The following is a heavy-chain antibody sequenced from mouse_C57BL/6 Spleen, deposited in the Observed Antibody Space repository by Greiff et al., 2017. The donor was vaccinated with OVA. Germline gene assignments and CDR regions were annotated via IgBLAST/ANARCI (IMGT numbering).Heavy chain of an antibody. CDR3: ARYYDGYYEDAMDY. J-gene: IGHJ4*01. D-gene: IGHD2-3*01. CDR1: GFTFTDYY. Sequence: EVMLVESGGGLVQPGGSLSLSCAASGFTFTDYYMSWVRQPPGKALEWLGFIRNKANGYTTEYSASVKGRFTISRDNSQSILYLQMNALRAEDSATYYCARYYDGYYEDAMDYWGQGTSVTVSS. CDR2: IRNKANGYTT. V-gene: IGHV7-3*01.